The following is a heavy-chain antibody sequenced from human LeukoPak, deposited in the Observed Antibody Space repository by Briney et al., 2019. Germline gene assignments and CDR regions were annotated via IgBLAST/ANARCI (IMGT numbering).Heavy chain of an antibody. CDR1: GGSFRNYA. CDR3: ARGAGGLYWGALEF. J-gene: IGHJ4*02. V-gene: IGHV1-69*05. CDR2: IIPLFGNA. Sequence: GASVKVSCKASGGSFRNYAISWVRQAPGQGLEWMGGIIPLFGNADYAKKFQDGVTFTTDASMTTVYMELKSLRFEDTAIYYCARGAGGLYWGALEFWGQGTPVTVSS. D-gene: IGHD3-16*01.